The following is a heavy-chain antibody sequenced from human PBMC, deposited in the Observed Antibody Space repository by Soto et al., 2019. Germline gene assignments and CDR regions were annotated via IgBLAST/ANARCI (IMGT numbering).Heavy chain of an antibody. CDR3: AREMTGYYGGYYYYMDV. Sequence: GGPLRLSCAASGFTFRRYAMRWVRKTKGKGLEWVAVISYEGSNKYYADSVKGRFTISRDNSKNTLYLQMNSLRAEDTAVYYCAREMTGYYGGYYYYMDVWGKGTTVTVSS. D-gene: IGHD3-9*01. CDR2: ISYEGSNK. J-gene: IGHJ6*03. CDR1: GFTFRRYA. V-gene: IGHV3-30-3*01.